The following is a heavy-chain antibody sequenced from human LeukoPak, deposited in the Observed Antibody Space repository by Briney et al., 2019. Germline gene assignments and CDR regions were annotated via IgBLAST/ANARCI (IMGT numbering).Heavy chain of an antibody. Sequence: GASVKVSCKASGYTFTIYYMHWVRQAPGQGLEWMGIISPSGGSTTYAQKFQGRVTITADKSTSTAYMELSSLRSEDTAVYYCARAISGSLKFDYWGQGTLVTVSS. CDR1: GYTFTIYY. CDR3: ARAISGSLKFDY. CDR2: ISPSGGST. V-gene: IGHV1-46*01. J-gene: IGHJ4*02. D-gene: IGHD1-26*01.